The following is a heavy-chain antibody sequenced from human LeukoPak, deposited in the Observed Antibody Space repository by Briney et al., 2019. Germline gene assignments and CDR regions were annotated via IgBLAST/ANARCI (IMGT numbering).Heavy chain of an antibody. V-gene: IGHV1-46*01. J-gene: IGHJ4*02. CDR3: ATQISTSPARPLSDFDY. D-gene: IGHD2-2*01. CDR1: GYTFTTYH. CDR2: INPSGSST. Sequence: GASVKVSCKASGYTFTTYHMHWVRQAPGQGLEWMGIINPSGSSTTYAQKFQGRVTMTRATSTSTVYMELSSLRSEDTAVYYCATQISTSPARPLSDFDYWGQGTLVTVSS.